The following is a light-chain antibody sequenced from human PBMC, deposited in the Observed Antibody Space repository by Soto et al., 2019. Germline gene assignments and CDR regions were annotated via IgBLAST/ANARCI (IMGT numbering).Light chain of an antibody. CDR3: QSSDSSRSYV. V-gene: IGLV1-40*01. Sequence: QSVLTQPPSVSGAPGQRVTISCTGSSSNIGAGYDVYWYQQLPGTAPKLLIYGNSNRPSGVPDRFSGSKSGTSAALAITGLQAEDEADYYCQSSDSSRSYVFGTGTKVTVL. CDR2: GNS. J-gene: IGLJ1*01. CDR1: SSNIGAGYD.